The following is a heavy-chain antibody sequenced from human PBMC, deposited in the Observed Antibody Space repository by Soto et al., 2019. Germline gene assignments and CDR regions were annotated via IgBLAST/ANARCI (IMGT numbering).Heavy chain of an antibody. CDR1: GYTFTSYY. V-gene: IGHV1-46*01. D-gene: IGHD5-18*01. CDR2: INPSGGST. Sequence: ASVKVSCKASGYTFTSYYMHWVRQAPGQGLEWMGIINPSGGSTSYAQKFQGRVTMTRDTSTSTVYMVYLQMSSLTDEDTAVYYCARAREPEYSSAIFFDIWGQGALVTVSS. J-gene: IGHJ4*02. CDR3: ARAREPEYSSAIFFDI.